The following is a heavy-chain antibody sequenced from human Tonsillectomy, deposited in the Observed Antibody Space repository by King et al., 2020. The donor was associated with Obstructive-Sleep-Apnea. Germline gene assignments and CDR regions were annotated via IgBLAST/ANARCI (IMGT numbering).Heavy chain of an antibody. CDR3: ARVGGGYNLDFYYGMDV. D-gene: IGHD5-24*01. V-gene: IGHV1-18*01. Sequence: DQLVQSGAEVKKPGASVKVSCKASGYTFTNYGITWVRQAPGQGPEWMGWISAYNGNTNYAQKLQGRVTMTTDTSTSTAYMELRSRRSDDTAVYYCARVGGGYNLDFYYGMDVWGQGTTVTVSS. CDR1: GYTFTNYG. J-gene: IGHJ6*02. CDR2: ISAYNGNT.